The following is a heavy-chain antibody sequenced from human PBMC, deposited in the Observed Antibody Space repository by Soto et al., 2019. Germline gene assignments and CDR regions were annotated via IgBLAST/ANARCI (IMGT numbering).Heavy chain of an antibody. D-gene: IGHD4-17*01. V-gene: IGHV4-30-4*01. CDR1: GGSISSGDYY. CDR2: IYYSGST. J-gene: IGHJ3*02. Sequence: QVQLQEPGPGLVKPSQTLSLTCTVSGGSISSGDYYWSWIRQPPGKGVEWIAYIYYSGSTYYYPSPNRRVTISVDTSKNQLSLKLSSVTAAETAVYYCARAPTTVTTQAFDIWGQGPMVTVSS. CDR3: ARAPTTVTTQAFDI.